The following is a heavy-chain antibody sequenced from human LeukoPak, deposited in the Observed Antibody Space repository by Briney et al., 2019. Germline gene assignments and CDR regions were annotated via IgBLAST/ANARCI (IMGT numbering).Heavy chain of an antibody. CDR2: INSRSSTI. J-gene: IGHJ4*02. CDR1: GFTFSTHD. Sequence: PGGSLRLSCAASGFTFSTHDVNWVRQAPGKGLEWVSFINSRSSTIYCADSVKGRFTISRDNSKNTLYLQMNSLRAEDTAVYYCAKEATEATSLDYWGQGTLVTVSS. D-gene: IGHD5-24*01. V-gene: IGHV3-48*01. CDR3: AKEATEATSLDY.